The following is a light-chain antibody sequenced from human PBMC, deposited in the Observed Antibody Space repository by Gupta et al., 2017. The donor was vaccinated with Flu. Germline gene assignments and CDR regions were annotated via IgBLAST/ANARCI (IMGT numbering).Light chain of an antibody. CDR2: AAS. CDR3: QQEDSYPRT. Sequence: AIRMTQSPSSFSASTGDRVTITCRASQGISSYLAWYQQKPGKAPKLLIYAASTVQSGVPSRFSGSGSGTDFTLTISCLQSEDFATYYCQQEDSYPRTFGQGTKVEIK. J-gene: IGKJ1*01. V-gene: IGKV1-8*01. CDR1: QGISSY.